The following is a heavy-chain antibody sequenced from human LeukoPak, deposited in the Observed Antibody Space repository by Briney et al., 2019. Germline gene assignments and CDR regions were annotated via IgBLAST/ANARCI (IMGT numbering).Heavy chain of an antibody. CDR2: ISGSGGST. J-gene: IGHJ4*02. Sequence: PGGSLRLSCAASGFTFSSYAMSWVRQAPGKGLEWVSAISGSGGSTYYADSVKGRFTISRDNSKNTLYPQMNSLRAEDTAVYYCAKDTERFLEWLLSVFDYWGQGTLVTVSS. D-gene: IGHD3-3*01. CDR1: GFTFSSYA. CDR3: AKDTERFLEWLLSVFDY. V-gene: IGHV3-23*01.